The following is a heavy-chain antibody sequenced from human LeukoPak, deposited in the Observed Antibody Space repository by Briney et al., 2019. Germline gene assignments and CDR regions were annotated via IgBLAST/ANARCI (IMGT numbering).Heavy chain of an antibody. CDR2: INHSGST. CDR1: GGSFSGYY. V-gene: IGHV4-34*01. J-gene: IGHJ5*02. D-gene: IGHD3-10*01. Sequence: SVTLSLTCAVYGGSFSGYYWSWIRQPPGKGLEWIGEINHSGSTNYNPSLKSRVTISVDTSKNQFSLKLSSVTAADTAVYYCASRRFGDAWGQGTLVTVSS. CDR3: ASRRFGDA.